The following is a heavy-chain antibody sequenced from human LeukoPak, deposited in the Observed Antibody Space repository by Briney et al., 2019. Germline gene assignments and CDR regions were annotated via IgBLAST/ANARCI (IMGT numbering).Heavy chain of an antibody. CDR1: GYTFTSYY. V-gene: IGHV1-69*13. CDR2: IIPIFGTA. Sequence: SVKVSCKASGYTFTSYYMHWVRQAPGQGLEWMGGIIPIFGTANYAQKFQGRVTITADESTSTAYMELSSLRSEDTAVYYCARVGIAAANYDYWGQGTLVTVSS. J-gene: IGHJ4*02. D-gene: IGHD6-13*01. CDR3: ARVGIAAANYDY.